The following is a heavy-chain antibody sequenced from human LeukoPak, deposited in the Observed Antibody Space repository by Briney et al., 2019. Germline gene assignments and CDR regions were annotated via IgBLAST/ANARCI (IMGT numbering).Heavy chain of an antibody. CDR1: GYTFTSYG. V-gene: IGHV1-18*01. D-gene: IGHD5-24*01. Sequence: ASVKVSCKASGYTFTSYGISWVRQAPGQGLEWMGWISAYNGNTNYAQKLQGRVTMTTDTSTSTAYMELRSLRSDDTAVYYCAKDLSGLRGTKRDGYRFDYWGQGTLVTVSS. J-gene: IGHJ4*02. CDR2: ISAYNGNT. CDR3: AKDLSGLRGTKRDGYRFDY.